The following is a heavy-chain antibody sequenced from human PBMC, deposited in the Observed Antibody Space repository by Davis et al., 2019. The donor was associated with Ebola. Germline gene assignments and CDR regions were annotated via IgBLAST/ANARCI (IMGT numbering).Heavy chain of an antibody. V-gene: IGHV3-7*03. CDR3: AAELTGVAFDV. CDR1: QFNFTGAW. J-gene: IGHJ3*01. D-gene: IGHD3-9*01. CDR2: IKQDGSKK. Sequence: PGGSLRLSCAGSQFNFTGAWMNWVRQAPGKGLEWVANIKQDGSKKNYVDSVKDRFTISRDDAKNSLFLQMNNLRADDTAVYYCAAELTGVAFDVWGRGTMVTVSS.